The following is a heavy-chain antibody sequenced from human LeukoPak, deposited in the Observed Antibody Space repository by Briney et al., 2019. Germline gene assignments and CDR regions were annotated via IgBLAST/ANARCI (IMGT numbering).Heavy chain of an antibody. CDR3: ARALGSSSSYFDY. J-gene: IGHJ4*02. D-gene: IGHD6-6*01. CDR1: GGSFSGYY. CDR2: INHSGST. V-gene: IGHV4-34*01. Sequence: SETLSLTCAVYGGSFSGYYWSWIRQPPGKGLEWIGEINHSGSTNYNPSLKSRVTISVDTSKNQFSLKLSSVTAADTAVYYCARALGSSSSYFDYWGQGTPVTVSS.